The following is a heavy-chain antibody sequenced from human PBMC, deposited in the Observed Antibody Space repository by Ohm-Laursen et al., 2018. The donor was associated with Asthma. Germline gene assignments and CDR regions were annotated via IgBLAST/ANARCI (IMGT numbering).Heavy chain of an antibody. V-gene: IGHV3-23*01. D-gene: IGHD3-16*02. CDR1: GFTFSTYA. CDR3: ARGFSPRDYVWGSYRHDAFDI. Sequence: SLRLSCAASGFTFSTYAMNWVRQAPGKGLEWVSDINGNGGRTKYADFVTGRFTISRDNSKNTLYLQMNSLRAEDTAVYYCARGFSPRDYVWGSYRHDAFDIWGQGTMVTVSS. CDR2: INGNGGRT. J-gene: IGHJ3*02.